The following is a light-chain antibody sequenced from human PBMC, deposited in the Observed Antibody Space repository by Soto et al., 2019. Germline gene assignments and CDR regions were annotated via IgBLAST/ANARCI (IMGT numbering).Light chain of an antibody. CDR3: QHYNSYSEA. J-gene: IGKJ1*01. CDR1: QSISSW. Sequence: DINMTQSPSTLSASVGDRVTITCRASQSISSWLAWYQQKPGKAPKLLIYDASTLESGVPSRFSGSESGTEFTLTISSLQPDDFATYYCQHYNSYSEAFGQGTKVDI. V-gene: IGKV1-5*01. CDR2: DAS.